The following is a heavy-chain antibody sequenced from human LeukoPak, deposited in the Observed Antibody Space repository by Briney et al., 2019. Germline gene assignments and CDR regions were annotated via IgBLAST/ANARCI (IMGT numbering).Heavy chain of an antibody. CDR3: ARAYYGSGSYYNRGYYFDY. V-gene: IGHV4-34*01. D-gene: IGHD3-10*01. CDR1: GGSFSGYY. CDR2: INHSGST. Sequence: PSETLSLTCAVYGGSFSGYYWSWIRQPPGKGLEWIGEINHSGSTNYNPSLKSRVTISVDTSKNQFSLKLSSVTAADTAVYYCARAYYGSGSYYNRGYYFDYWGQGTLVTVSS. J-gene: IGHJ4*02.